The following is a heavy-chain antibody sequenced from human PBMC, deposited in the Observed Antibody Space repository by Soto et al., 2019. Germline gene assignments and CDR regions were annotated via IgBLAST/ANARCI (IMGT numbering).Heavy chain of an antibody. Sequence: QVQLVQSGAEVKKPGASVKVSCKASGYTFTSYAMHWVRRAPGQRLEWMGWIYAGNGNTKYSQKFQGRVTITRDTSASTAYMELSILRSEDTAVYYCAREYGSGGFDPWSQGTLVTVSS. CDR1: GYTFTSYA. D-gene: IGHD3-10*01. CDR2: IYAGNGNT. V-gene: IGHV1-3*01. CDR3: AREYGSGGFDP. J-gene: IGHJ5*02.